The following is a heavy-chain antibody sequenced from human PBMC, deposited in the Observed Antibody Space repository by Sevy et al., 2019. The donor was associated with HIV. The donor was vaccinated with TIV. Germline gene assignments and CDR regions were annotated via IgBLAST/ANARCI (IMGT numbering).Heavy chain of an antibody. J-gene: IGHJ4*02. CDR2: IYYNGDT. CDR3: ARHGAWRFYFDF. V-gene: IGHV4-39*01. CDR1: GGSMSSSDYF. D-gene: IGHD3-16*01. Sequence: SETLSLTCTVSGGSMSSSDYFWGWVRQPPGGGLEWIGSIYYNGDTYHSPSLKSRVTVAVDTSKNQFFLTLTSVTAADTAIYYCARHGAWRFYFDFWGQGALVTVSS.